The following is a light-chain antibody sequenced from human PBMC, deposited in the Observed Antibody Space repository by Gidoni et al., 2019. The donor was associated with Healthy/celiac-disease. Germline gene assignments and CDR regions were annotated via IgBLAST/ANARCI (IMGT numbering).Light chain of an antibody. Sequence: EIVMTQSPATLSVSPGERATLSCRASQSVSSNLAWYQQKPGQAPRLLIYGASTRATGSPARFSGSWSGTEFTLTISSLHSEDFAVYYCQQYNNWPEAFGPXTKVDIK. J-gene: IGKJ3*01. CDR1: QSVSSN. V-gene: IGKV3-15*01. CDR3: QQYNNWPEA. CDR2: GAS.